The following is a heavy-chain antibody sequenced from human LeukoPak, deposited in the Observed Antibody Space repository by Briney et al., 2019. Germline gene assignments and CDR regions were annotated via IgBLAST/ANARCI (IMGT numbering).Heavy chain of an antibody. CDR1: GYTFTSYD. D-gene: IGHD2-15*01. CDR3: ATEVVVAATLLHY. J-gene: IGHJ4*02. V-gene: IGHV1-8*03. CDR2: MNPNSGNT. Sequence: ASVKVSCKASGYTFTSYDINWVRQATGQGLEWMGWMNPNSGNTGYAQKFQGRVTITRNTSISTAYMELSSLRSEDTAVYYCATEVVVAATLLHYWGQGTLVTVSS.